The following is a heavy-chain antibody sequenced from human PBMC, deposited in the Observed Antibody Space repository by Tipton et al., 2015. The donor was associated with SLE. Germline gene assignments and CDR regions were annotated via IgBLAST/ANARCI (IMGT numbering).Heavy chain of an antibody. CDR1: GGSFSGYY. V-gene: IGHV4-34*01. CDR2: INHSGST. J-gene: IGHJ3*02. Sequence: TLSLTCAVYGGSFSGYYWSWIRQPPGKGLEWIGEINHSGSTNYNPSLKSRVTISVDTSKNQFSLKLSSVTAADTAVYYCARISPTEVNAFDIWGQGTMVTVSS. D-gene: IGHD4-23*01. CDR3: ARISPTEVNAFDI.